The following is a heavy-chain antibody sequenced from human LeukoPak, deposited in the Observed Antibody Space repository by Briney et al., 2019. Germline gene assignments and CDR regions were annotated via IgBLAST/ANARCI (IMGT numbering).Heavy chain of an antibody. CDR3: ARGVQSVDY. CDR2: IKFDGSEK. V-gene: IGHV3-7*01. Sequence: GGSLRLSCAASGFTFSNYWMTWVRQAPGKGLEWVASIKFDGSEKYYVDSEKGRFTISRDNAKNSLYLQMNSLRAEDTAVYYCARGVQSVDYWGQGTLVTVSS. J-gene: IGHJ4*02. CDR1: GFTFSNYW.